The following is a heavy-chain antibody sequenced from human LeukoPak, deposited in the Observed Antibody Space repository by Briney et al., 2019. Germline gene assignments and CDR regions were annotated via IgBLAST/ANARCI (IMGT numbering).Heavy chain of an antibody. V-gene: IGHV4-59*08. Sequence: SESLSLTCTVSGGSISSYYWSWIRRPPGKGLEWIGYIYYSGSTNYNPSLKSRVSISVDTSKNQFSLKLSSVTAADTAVYYCARSHGGWYDYFDYWGQGTLVTVSS. J-gene: IGHJ4*02. CDR3: ARSHGGWYDYFDY. D-gene: IGHD6-19*01. CDR1: GGSISSYY. CDR2: IYYSGST.